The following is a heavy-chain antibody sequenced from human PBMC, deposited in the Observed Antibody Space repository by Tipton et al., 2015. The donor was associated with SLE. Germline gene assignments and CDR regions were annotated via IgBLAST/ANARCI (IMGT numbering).Heavy chain of an antibody. CDR3: ALSSVAATQAY. CDR2: ISTYNGYT. V-gene: IGHV1-18*01. Sequence: QSGAEVKKPGASVKVSCKASGYTFTTYGITWVRQAPGQGLEWMGWISTYNGYTDYAQKLQDRVTLTTDTSTTTAYMELRSLRSDDTAVYYCALSSVAATQAYWGQGTLVTVSS. J-gene: IGHJ4*02. CDR1: GYTFTTYG. D-gene: IGHD6-13*01.